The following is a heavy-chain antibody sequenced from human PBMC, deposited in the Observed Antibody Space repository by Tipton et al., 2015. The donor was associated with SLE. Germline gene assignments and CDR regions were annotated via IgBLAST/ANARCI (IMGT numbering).Heavy chain of an antibody. CDR1: GYIFSSYG. Sequence: QSGPEVKKPGASVRVSCKASGYIFSSYGVSWVRQAPGQGLEWMGWISGHNGNTKYAQNFQGRVTLTTDTSTGTAYMDLRSLRSDDTAVYYCARDLMGGSSYFDYWGQGTLVTVSS. CDR2: ISGHNGNT. J-gene: IGHJ4*02. D-gene: IGHD1-26*01. V-gene: IGHV1-18*01. CDR3: ARDLMGGSSYFDY.